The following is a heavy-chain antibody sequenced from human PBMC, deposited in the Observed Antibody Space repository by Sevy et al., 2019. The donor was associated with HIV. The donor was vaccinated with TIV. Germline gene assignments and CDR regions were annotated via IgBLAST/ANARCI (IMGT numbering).Heavy chain of an antibody. V-gene: IGHV3-53*01. D-gene: IGHD2-15*01. CDR3: ARVNCSGGSCYYYYGMDV. J-gene: IGHJ6*02. Sequence: GGSLRLSCAASGFTFSSNYMSWVRQAPGKGLEWVSVIYSGGSTYYADAVKGRFTISRDNSKNTLYLQMNSPRAEDTAVYYCARVNCSGGSCYYYYGMDVWGQGTTVTVSS. CDR2: IYSGGST. CDR1: GFTFSSNY.